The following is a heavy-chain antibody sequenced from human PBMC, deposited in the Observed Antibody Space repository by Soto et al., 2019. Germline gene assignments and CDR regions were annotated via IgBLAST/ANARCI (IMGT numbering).Heavy chain of an antibody. Sequence: PSETLSLTCAVYGGSFSGYYWNWIRQPPGKGLEWIGEIIHSGSTNYNPSLKSRVAISVDTSKNQFSLKLSSVTAADTAVHFCARSAPGGYDRGAYFDYWGRGTLVTVSS. CDR3: ARSAPGGYDRGAYFDY. J-gene: IGHJ4*02. D-gene: IGHD5-12*01. CDR2: IIHSGST. V-gene: IGHV4-34*12. CDR1: GGSFSGYY.